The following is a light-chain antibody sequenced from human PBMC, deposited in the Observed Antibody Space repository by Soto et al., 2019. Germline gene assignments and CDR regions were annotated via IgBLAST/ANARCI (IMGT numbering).Light chain of an antibody. CDR2: SNN. CDR3: AAWDDSLNGL. CDR1: SSNIGSNT. Sequence: QSVLTQPPSASGTPGQRVTISCSGSSSNIGSNTVNWYQQLPGTAPKPLIYSNNQRPSGVPDRFSGSKSGTSASLAISGLQSEDEADYYCAAWDDSLNGLFGGGTKVTV. V-gene: IGLV1-44*01. J-gene: IGLJ3*02.